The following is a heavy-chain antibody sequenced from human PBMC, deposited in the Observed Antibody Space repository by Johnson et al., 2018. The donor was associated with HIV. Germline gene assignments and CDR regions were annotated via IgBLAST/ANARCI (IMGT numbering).Heavy chain of an antibody. D-gene: IGHD3-22*01. CDR2: TQYDGSKT. Sequence: QLVESGGGVVQPGGSLRLSCAATGFSFSSYGMHWVRQAPGKGLEWVAFTQYDGSKTYYGDSVRGRFTISRDNSKKTLYLEINSMRTEDTAIYFCAKETRDSRSAFGVWGQGTMVTVSS. V-gene: IGHV3-30*02. J-gene: IGHJ3*01. CDR1: GFSFSSYG. CDR3: AKETRDSRSAFGV.